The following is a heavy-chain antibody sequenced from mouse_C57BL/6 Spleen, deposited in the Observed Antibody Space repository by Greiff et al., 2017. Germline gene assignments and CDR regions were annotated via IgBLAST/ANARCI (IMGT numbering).Heavy chain of an antibody. V-gene: IGHV1-54*01. CDR1: GYAFTNYL. CDR2: INPGSGGT. J-gene: IGHJ3*01. D-gene: IGHD1-1*01. Sequence: QVQLQQSGAELVRPGTSVKVSCKASGYAFTNYLIEWVKQRPGQGLEWIGVINPGSGGTNYNEKFKGKATLTADKSSSTAYMQLSSLTSEDSAVYFCASAPYYYGSSTFADWGQGTLVTVSA. CDR3: ASAPYYYGSSTFAD.